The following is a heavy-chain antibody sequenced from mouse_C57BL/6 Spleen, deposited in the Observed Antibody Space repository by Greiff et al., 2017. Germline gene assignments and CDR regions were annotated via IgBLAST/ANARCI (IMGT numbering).Heavy chain of an antibody. Sequence: QVQLKESGPGLVQPSQSLSITCTVSGFSLTSYGVHWVRQSPGQGLEWLGVIWRGGSTDYNAAFISRLSISKDNSKSQVFFKMNSLQADDTAIYYCAREGTTVGDMDYWGQGTSVTVSS. CDR1: GFSLTSYG. J-gene: IGHJ4*01. CDR2: IWRGGST. D-gene: IGHD1-1*01. CDR3: AREGTTVGDMDY. V-gene: IGHV2-2*01.